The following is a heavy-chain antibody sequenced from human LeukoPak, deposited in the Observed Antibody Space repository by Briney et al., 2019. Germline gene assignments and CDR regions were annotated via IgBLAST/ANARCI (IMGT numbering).Heavy chain of an antibody. J-gene: IGHJ4*02. V-gene: IGHV4-59*08. CDR3: ARRHYYDSSGYYYAVDY. D-gene: IGHD3-22*01. Sequence: SETLSLTCTVSGGSISSYYWSWIRQPPGKGLEWIGYIYYSGSTNYNPSLKSRVTISVDTSKNQFSLKLSSVTAADTAVYYCARRHYYDSSGYYYAVDYWGQGTLVTVSS. CDR2: IYYSGST. CDR1: GGSISSYY.